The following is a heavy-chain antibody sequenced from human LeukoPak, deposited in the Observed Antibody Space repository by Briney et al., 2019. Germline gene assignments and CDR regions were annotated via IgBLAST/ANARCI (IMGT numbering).Heavy chain of an antibody. Sequence: SGTLSLTCAVSGGSISSSNWWRWVRQPPGKGLESIGEIYHSGSTNYNPSLKSRVTISVYKSKNQFSLKLSSVTAADTAVYYCARDGGGAFDIWSQGTLVTVSS. CDR1: GGSISSSNW. V-gene: IGHV4-4*02. D-gene: IGHD2-15*01. J-gene: IGHJ3*02. CDR3: ARDGGGAFDI. CDR2: IYHSGST.